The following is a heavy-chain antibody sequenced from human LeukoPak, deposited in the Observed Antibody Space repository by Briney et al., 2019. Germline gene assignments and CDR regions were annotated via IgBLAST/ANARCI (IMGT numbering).Heavy chain of an antibody. CDR1: GFTFSSYS. V-gene: IGHV3-21*01. Sequence: GGSLRLSCAASGFTFSSYSTNWDRQAPGKGLEWFSSISSSSSYIYYADSVKGRFTISRDNAKNSRYLQMNSLRAEDTAVYYCARYSSSWYVGDWGQGTLVTVSS. CDR2: ISSSSSYI. CDR3: ARYSSSWYVGD. J-gene: IGHJ4*02. D-gene: IGHD6-13*01.